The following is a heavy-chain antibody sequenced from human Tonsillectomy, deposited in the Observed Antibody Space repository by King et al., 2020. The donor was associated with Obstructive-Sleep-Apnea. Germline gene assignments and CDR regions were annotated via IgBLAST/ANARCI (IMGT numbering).Heavy chain of an antibody. J-gene: IGHJ5*02. CDR2: ISWNSGHI. V-gene: IGHV3-9*01. CDR3: AKVTPSYVELHDNWFDP. Sequence: VQLVESGGGLVQPGRSLRLSCAASGFTFDEYAMHWVRQAPGKGLEWVSGISWNSGHIGYADSVKGRFTISRDNAKNSLYLQMNSLRVEDTALYYCAKVTPSYVELHDNWFDPWGQGTLVTVSS. D-gene: IGHD1-7*01. CDR1: GFTFDEYA.